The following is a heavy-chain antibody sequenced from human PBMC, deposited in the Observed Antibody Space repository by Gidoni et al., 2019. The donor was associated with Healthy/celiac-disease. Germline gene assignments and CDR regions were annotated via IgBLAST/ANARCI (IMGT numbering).Heavy chain of an antibody. J-gene: IGHJ4*02. D-gene: IGHD6-13*01. Sequence: QVQLQESGPGLVKPSETLSLTCTVSGGSISSYYWSWIRQPPGKGLEWIGYIYYSGSTNYNPSLKSRVTISVDTSKNQFSLKLSSVTAADTAVYYCARTKAEDSWIYFDYWGQGTLVTVSS. CDR2: IYYSGST. V-gene: IGHV4-59*01. CDR1: GGSISSYY. CDR3: ARTKAEDSWIYFDY.